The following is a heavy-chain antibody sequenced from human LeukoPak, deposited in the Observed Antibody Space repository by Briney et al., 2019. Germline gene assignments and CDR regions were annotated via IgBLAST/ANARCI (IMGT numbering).Heavy chain of an antibody. Sequence: GESLKVSCKGSGYSFTSYWIGWVRQMPGKGLEWMGIIYPGDSDTRYSPSFQGQVTISADKSISTAYLQWSSLKASDTAMYYCARSPYDFWSGYPFDYWGQGTLVTVSS. J-gene: IGHJ4*02. CDR1: GYSFTSYW. CDR2: IYPGDSDT. D-gene: IGHD3-3*01. CDR3: ARSPYDFWSGYPFDY. V-gene: IGHV5-51*01.